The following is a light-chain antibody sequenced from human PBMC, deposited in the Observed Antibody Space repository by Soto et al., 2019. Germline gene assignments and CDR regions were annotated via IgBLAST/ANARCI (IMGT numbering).Light chain of an antibody. CDR3: QQYGSSPNT. J-gene: IGKJ2*01. CDR2: GAS. V-gene: IGKV3-20*01. CDR1: QSGSSSY. Sequence: EIVWTQSPGTLSLSPGERATLSCRASQSGSSSYLAWYQQKPGQAPRLLIYGASSRATGIPDRFSGSGSGTDFTLTISRLEPEDFAVYYCQQYGSSPNTFGQGTKREIK.